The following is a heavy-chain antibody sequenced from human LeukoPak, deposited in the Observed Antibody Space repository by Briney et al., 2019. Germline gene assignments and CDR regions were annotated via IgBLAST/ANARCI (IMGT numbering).Heavy chain of an antibody. D-gene: IGHD6-13*01. Sequence: GGSLRLSCAASGFTFTTYWMSWVRQAPGKGLEWVAKISPDGSEKYYVDSVKGRFTISRDNAKNSLDLQMSSLGADDTAVYYCARGGSSRFDQWGQGTLVTVSS. V-gene: IGHV3-7*04. CDR1: GFTFTTYW. J-gene: IGHJ4*02. CDR2: ISPDGSEK. CDR3: ARGGSSRFDQ.